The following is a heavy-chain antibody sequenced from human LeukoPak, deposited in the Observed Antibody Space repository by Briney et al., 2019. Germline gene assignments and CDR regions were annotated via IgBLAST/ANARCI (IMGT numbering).Heavy chain of an antibody. Sequence: PSETLSLTCAVYGGSFSGYYWSWIRQPPGKGLEWIGEINHSGSTNYNPSLKSRVTISVDTSKNQFSLKLSSVTAADTAVYYCARVSRQLVYYFDYWGQGTLVTVSS. CDR2: INHSGST. V-gene: IGHV4-34*01. CDR3: ARVSRQLVYYFDY. J-gene: IGHJ4*02. CDR1: GGSFSGYY. D-gene: IGHD6-13*01.